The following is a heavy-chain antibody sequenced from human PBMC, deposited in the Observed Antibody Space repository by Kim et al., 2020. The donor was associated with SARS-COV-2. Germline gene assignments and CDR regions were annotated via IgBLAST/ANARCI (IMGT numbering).Heavy chain of an antibody. CDR1: GFTFINYA. V-gene: IGHV3-23*01. D-gene: IGHD3-22*01. J-gene: IGHJ4*02. CDR2: VSGFGTST. CDR3: AKDRSSTGDSGGPEY. Sequence: GGSLRLSCAASGFTFINYAMSWVRQAPGEGLEWVSVVSGFGTSTHYAASVRGRFTISRDNSKNTLYLQMNSLRPDDTAVYYCAKDRSSTGDSGGPEYWGQGTLVTVSS.